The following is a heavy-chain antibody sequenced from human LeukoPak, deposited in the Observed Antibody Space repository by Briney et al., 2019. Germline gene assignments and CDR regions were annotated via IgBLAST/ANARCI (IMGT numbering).Heavy chain of an antibody. CDR3: ATGYLVTAGLMDV. Sequence: ASVKVSCKVSGYTLTELSMFWVRQAPGKGLEWMGRFDPEDGKTVYAQKFQGRVTMTEDTSTDTAYTELSSLRSEDTAVYYCATGYLVTAGLMDVWGQGTTVTVSS. D-gene: IGHD6-13*01. V-gene: IGHV1-24*01. J-gene: IGHJ6*02. CDR2: FDPEDGKT. CDR1: GYTLTELS.